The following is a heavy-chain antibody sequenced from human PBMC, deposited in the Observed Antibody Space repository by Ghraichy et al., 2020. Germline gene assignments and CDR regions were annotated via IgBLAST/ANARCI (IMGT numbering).Heavy chain of an antibody. CDR2: INPNSGGT. CDR1: GYTFTGYY. CDR3: ARDSRGDGYNFLSWYFDL. J-gene: IGHJ2*01. D-gene: IGHD5-24*01. V-gene: IGHV1-2*02. Sequence: ASVKVSCKASGYTFTGYYMHWVRQAPGQGLEWMGWINPNSGGTNYAQKFQGRVTMTRDTSISTAYMELSRLRSDDTAVYYCARDSRGDGYNFLSWYFDLWGRGTLVTVSS.